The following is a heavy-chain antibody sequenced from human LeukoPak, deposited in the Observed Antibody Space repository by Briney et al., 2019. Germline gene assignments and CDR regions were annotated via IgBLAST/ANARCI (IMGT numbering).Heavy chain of an antibody. Sequence: PGGSLRLSCAASGFTFSSYAMHWVRQAPGKGPEWVAVISYDGSNKYYADSVKGRFTISRDNSKNTLYLQMNSLRAEDTAVYYCARVPWGDYFDYWGQGTLVTVSS. J-gene: IGHJ4*02. V-gene: IGHV3-30*04. CDR3: ARVPWGDYFDY. CDR2: ISYDGSNK. CDR1: GFTFSSYA. D-gene: IGHD1-26*01.